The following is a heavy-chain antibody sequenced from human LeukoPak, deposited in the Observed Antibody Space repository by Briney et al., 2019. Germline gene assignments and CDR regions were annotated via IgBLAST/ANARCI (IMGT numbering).Heavy chain of an antibody. Sequence: SVKVSCKASGGTFSSYAISWVRQAPGQGLEWMGRIIPIFGTANYAQKFQGRVTITTDESTSTAYMELSSLRSKDTAVYYCARLGEMATDLSDYWGQGTLVTVSP. CDR3: ARLGEMATDLSDY. CDR2: IIPIFGTA. J-gene: IGHJ4*02. CDR1: GGTFSSYA. D-gene: IGHD5-24*01. V-gene: IGHV1-69*05.